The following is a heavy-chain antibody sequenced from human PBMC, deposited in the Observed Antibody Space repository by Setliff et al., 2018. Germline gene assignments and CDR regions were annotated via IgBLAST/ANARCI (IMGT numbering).Heavy chain of an antibody. CDR1: GYTFTSYY. V-gene: IGHV1-46*01. Sequence: ASVKVSCKASGYTFTSYYMHWVRQAPGQGLEWMGIINPSGGSTSYAQKFQGRVTITADESTSTAYMELSSLRSEDTAVYYCASLSGGELWSHYGMDVWGQGTTVTVSS. CDR3: ASLSGGELWSHYGMDV. J-gene: IGHJ6*02. CDR2: INPSGGST. D-gene: IGHD5-18*01.